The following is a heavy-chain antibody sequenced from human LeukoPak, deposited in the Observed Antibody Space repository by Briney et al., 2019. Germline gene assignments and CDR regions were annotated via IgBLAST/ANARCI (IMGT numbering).Heavy chain of an antibody. CDR3: ARDSGSYYDSINDAFDI. Sequence: PSETLSLTCTVSGGSISSYYWSWIRQPPGKGLEWIGYIHYSGSTNYNPSLKSRVTISVDTSKNQFSLKLSSVTAADTAVYYCARDSGSYYDSINDAFDIWGQGTMVTVSS. CDR1: GGSISSYY. D-gene: IGHD3-22*01. J-gene: IGHJ3*02. V-gene: IGHV4-59*01. CDR2: IHYSGST.